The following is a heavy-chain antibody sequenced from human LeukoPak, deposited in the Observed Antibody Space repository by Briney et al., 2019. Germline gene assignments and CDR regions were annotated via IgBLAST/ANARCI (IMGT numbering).Heavy chain of an antibody. V-gene: IGHV3-30*02. CDR3: AREFISMVRGAPKLYFDY. Sequence: GGSLRLSCAASGFTFSSYGMHWVRQAPGKGLEWVAFIRYDGSNKYYADSVKGRFTISRDNSKNTPYLQMNSLRAEDTAVYYCAREFISMVRGAPKLYFDYWGQGTLVTVSS. CDR1: GFTFSSYG. J-gene: IGHJ4*02. CDR2: IRYDGSNK. D-gene: IGHD3-10*01.